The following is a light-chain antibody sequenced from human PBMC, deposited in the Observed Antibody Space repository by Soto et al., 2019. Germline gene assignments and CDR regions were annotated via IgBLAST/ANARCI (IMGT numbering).Light chain of an antibody. Sequence: EIVMTQSPATLSVSPGERATLSCRASQSVSSNLAWYQQKPGQAPRLLIYGASTRATGIPARFSGSGSGTEFTLTISSLQSEDFAVYYCQQYNNWPPWTFGQGTGVEIK. CDR3: QQYNNWPPWT. CDR2: GAS. V-gene: IGKV3-15*01. CDR1: QSVSSN. J-gene: IGKJ1*01.